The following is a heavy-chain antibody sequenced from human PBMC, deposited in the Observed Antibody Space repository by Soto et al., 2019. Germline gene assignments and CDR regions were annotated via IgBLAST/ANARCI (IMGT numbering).Heavy chain of an antibody. J-gene: IGHJ6*02. CDR2: IYYSGST. Sequence: LSLTCTVSGGSISSYYWSWIRQPPGKGLEWIGYIYYSGSTNYNPSLKSRVTISVDTSKNQFSLKLSSVTAADTAVYYCARVLDYGDYEFYYYYGMDVWGQGTTVTVSS. CDR3: ARVLDYGDYEFYYYYGMDV. CDR1: GGSISSYY. D-gene: IGHD4-17*01. V-gene: IGHV4-59*01.